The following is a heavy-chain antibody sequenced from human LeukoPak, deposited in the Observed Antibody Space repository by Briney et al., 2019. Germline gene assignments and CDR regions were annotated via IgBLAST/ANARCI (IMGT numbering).Heavy chain of an antibody. CDR1: GGSISSYY. CDR2: INHSGST. CDR3: ARGRSVYYFDY. V-gene: IGHV4-34*01. J-gene: IGHJ4*02. Sequence: SETLSLTCTVSGGSISSYYWSWIRQPPGKGLEWIGEINHSGSTNYNPSLKSRVTISVDTSKNQFSLKLSSVTAADTAVYYCARGRSVYYFDYWGQGTLVTVSS. D-gene: IGHD5/OR15-5a*01.